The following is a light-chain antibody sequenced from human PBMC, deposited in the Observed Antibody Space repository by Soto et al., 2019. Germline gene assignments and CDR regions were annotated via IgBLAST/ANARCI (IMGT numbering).Light chain of an antibody. Sequence: QSALTQPASVSGSPGQSITISCTGTSSDVGGYDYVSWYQQHPGKAPKLMIYDVNNRPSWISNRFSGSKSGNTASLTISGLQAEDEADYYCNSYTTSNSLGSYVFGTGTKLTVL. CDR3: NSYTTSNSLGSYV. CDR1: SSDVGGYDY. CDR2: DVN. J-gene: IGLJ1*01. V-gene: IGLV2-14*01.